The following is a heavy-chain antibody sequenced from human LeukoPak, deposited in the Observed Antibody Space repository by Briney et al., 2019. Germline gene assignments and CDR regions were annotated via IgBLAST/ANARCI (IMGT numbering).Heavy chain of an antibody. Sequence: GGSLRLSCAASGFTFSSYWMSWVRQAPGKGLEWVANIKQDGSEKYNVDSVKGRFTISRDNAKNSLYLQMNSLRAEDTAVYYCASGGGEYQLLPDAFDIWGQGTMVTVSS. V-gene: IGHV3-7*01. J-gene: IGHJ3*02. CDR1: GFTFSSYW. CDR3: ASGGGEYQLLPDAFDI. D-gene: IGHD2-2*01. CDR2: IKQDGSEK.